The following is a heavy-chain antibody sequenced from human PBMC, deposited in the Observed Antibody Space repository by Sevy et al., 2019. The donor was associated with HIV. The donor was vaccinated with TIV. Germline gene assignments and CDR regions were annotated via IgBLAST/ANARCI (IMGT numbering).Heavy chain of an antibody. CDR3: AGGFWSGFDY. D-gene: IGHD3-3*01. CDR2: ISGHGGST. V-gene: IGHV3-23*01. J-gene: IGHJ4*02. CDR1: GFIFNSYA. Sequence: GESLKISCAASGFIFNSYAMSWVRQAPGKGLEWVSTISGHGGSTYYADSVKGRFTISRDNSKNTLDLQMNSLRAEDTAVYYCAGGFWSGFDYWGQGSLVTVSS.